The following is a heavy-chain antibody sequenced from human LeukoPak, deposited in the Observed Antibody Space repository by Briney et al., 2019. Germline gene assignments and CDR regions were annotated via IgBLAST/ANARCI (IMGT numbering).Heavy chain of an antibody. CDR3: ARAYSCSSGRPFDY. CDR1: GGSISSHY. Sequence: SETLSLTCSVSGGSISSHYWSWIRQPPGKELEWIGYIYYTGTTNYKPSLKSRVTISVDTSKNQFSLNLTSVTAADTAVYYCARAYSCSSGRPFDYWRQGTLVTVSS. CDR2: IYYTGTT. V-gene: IGHV4-59*11. J-gene: IGHJ4*02. D-gene: IGHD6-6*01.